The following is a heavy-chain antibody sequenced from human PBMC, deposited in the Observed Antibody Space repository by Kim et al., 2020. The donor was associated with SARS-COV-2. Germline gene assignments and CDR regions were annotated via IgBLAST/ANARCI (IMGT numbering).Heavy chain of an antibody. V-gene: IGHV3-48*03. CDR2: TDGGGTTI. D-gene: IGHD2-15*01. CDR1: GFTFSSYE. Sequence: GGSLRLSCAASGFTFSSYEMNWARQAPGKGLEWVSYTDGGGTTISYADSVKGRFTISRDNAKNSVYLQMKSLSAEDTAVYYCARGRGSAGHYYAFDIWGQGTMVTVSS. CDR3: ARGRGSAGHYYAFDI. J-gene: IGHJ3*02.